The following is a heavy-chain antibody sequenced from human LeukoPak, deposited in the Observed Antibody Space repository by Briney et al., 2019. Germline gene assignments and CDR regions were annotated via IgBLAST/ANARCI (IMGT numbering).Heavy chain of an antibody. Sequence: PETLSLTCTVSGGSISSSSYYSGWIRQPPGKGPEWIGSIHHTGSTYYNLSFKSRVTISVDTSNNQFSLRLRSVTAADTAVYYCARRGTRWYFDYWGQGTLVTVSS. D-gene: IGHD1-14*01. CDR3: ARRGTRWYFDY. CDR2: IHHTGST. V-gene: IGHV4-39*01. CDR1: GGSISSSSYY. J-gene: IGHJ4*02.